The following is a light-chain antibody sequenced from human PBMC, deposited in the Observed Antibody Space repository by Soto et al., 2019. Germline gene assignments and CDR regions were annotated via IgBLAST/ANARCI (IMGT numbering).Light chain of an antibody. CDR3: QQANGFPVT. Sequence: DIQMTQSPSSVYASVGDRVTITCRASQGVSSWLAWYQQKPGMAPKLLIYAVSTLQSGVPARFSGSGSGTDFTLTISSLQPDDFATDYCQQANGFPVTFGGGTRVEIK. CDR1: QGVSSW. V-gene: IGKV1-12*01. CDR2: AVS. J-gene: IGKJ4*01.